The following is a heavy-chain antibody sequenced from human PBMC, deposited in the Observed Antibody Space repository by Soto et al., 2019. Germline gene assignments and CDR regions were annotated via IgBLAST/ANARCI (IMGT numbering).Heavy chain of an antibody. V-gene: IGHV3-23*01. CDR1: GFTFSSYA. CDR2: ISGSGGST. CDR3: AKVGSGYYGSGSYHFDY. Sequence: GGSLRLSCAASGFTFSSYAMSWVRQAPGKGLEWVSAISGSGGSTYYADSVKGRFTISRDNSKNTLYLQMNSLRAEDTAVYYCAKVGSGYYGSGSYHFDYWGQGTLVTVSS. J-gene: IGHJ4*02. D-gene: IGHD3-10*01.